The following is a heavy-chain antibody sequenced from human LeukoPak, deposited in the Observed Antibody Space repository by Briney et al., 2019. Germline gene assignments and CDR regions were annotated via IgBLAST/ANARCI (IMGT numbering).Heavy chain of an antibody. V-gene: IGHV4-34*01. CDR2: INHSGST. CDR3: ARGWRGGYDFWSGYPHLYYFDH. J-gene: IGHJ4*02. CDR1: GGSFSGYY. Sequence: SETLSLTCAVYGGSFSGYYWSWIRQPPGKGLEWIGEINHSGSTNYNPSLKSRVTISVDTSKNQFSLKLSSVTAADTAVFYCARGWRGGYDFWSGYPHLYYFDHWGQGTLVSVSS. D-gene: IGHD3-3*01.